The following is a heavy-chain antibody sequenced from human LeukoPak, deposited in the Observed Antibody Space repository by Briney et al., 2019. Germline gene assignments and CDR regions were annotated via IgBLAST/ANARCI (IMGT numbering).Heavy chain of an antibody. CDR1: GGSISSSSYY. D-gene: IGHD2-15*01. CDR2: IYYSGST. Sequence: SSETLSLTCTVSGGSISSSSYYWGCIRQPPGKGLEWIGSIYYSGSTYYNPSLKSRVAISVDTSKNQFSLKLSSVTAADTAVYYCARGDCSGGSCYSFYYYYYMDVWGKGTTVTVSS. V-gene: IGHV4-39*07. J-gene: IGHJ6*03. CDR3: ARGDCSGGSCYSFYYYYYMDV.